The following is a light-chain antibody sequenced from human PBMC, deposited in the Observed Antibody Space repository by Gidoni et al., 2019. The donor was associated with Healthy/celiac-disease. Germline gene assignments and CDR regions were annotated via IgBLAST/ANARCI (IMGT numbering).Light chain of an antibody. J-gene: IGKJ5*01. V-gene: IGKV3-11*01. Sequence: EIVLTQSPATLSLSPGERATLSCRASQSVSSYLAWYQQKPGQAPRLLIYDASNRATGIPARFSGSGSGTDFTLTISSLEPEDFAVYYCQQRRATFGQETRLEIK. CDR3: QQRRAT. CDR1: QSVSSY. CDR2: DAS.